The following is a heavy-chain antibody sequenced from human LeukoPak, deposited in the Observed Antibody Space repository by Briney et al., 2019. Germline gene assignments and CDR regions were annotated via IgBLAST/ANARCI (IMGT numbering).Heavy chain of an antibody. D-gene: IGHD3-10*01. CDR3: ARDTMVEYNWFDP. J-gene: IGHJ5*02. Sequence: GGSLRLSCAASGFTFSDYYMSWIRQAPGKGLEWVSYISRSGSTIYYTDSVKGRFTISRDNAKNSLYLQMNSLRAEDTAVYYCARDTMVEYNWFDPWGQGTLVTVSS. CDR1: GFTFSDYY. CDR2: ISRSGSTI. V-gene: IGHV3-11*01.